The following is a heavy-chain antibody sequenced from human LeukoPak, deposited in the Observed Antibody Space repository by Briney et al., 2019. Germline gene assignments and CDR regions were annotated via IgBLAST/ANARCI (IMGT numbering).Heavy chain of an antibody. V-gene: IGHV3-64*01. D-gene: IGHD3-22*01. J-gene: IGHJ4*02. CDR3: ARDSKSSGYYKY. Sequence: PGGSLRLSCAASGFTFSSYAMHWVRQAPGKGPEYVSAISSNGGSIYYANSVKGRFTISRDNSKNTLYLQMGSLRAEDMAVYYCARDSKSSGYYKYWGQGTLVTVSS. CDR2: ISSNGGSI. CDR1: GFTFSSYA.